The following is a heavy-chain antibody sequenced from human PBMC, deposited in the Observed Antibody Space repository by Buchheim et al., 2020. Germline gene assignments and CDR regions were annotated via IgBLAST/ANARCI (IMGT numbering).Heavy chain of an antibody. CDR1: GFTFSSYA. J-gene: IGHJ6*02. D-gene: IGHD3-10*01. Sequence: QVQLVESGGGVVQPGRSLRLSCAASGFTFSSYAMHWVRQAPGKGLEWVAVISYDGSNKYYADSVKGRFTISRDNSKNKLYLQMNSLRAEDTAVYYCARTRATMVRGVIIMNYYYYYGMDVWGQGTT. CDR3: ARTRATMVRGVIIMNYYYYYGMDV. CDR2: ISYDGSNK. V-gene: IGHV3-30-3*01.